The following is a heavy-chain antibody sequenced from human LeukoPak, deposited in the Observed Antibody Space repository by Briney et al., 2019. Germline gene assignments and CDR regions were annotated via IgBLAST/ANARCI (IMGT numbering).Heavy chain of an antibody. J-gene: IGHJ3*02. CDR3: ARERSSDAFDI. CDR1: GGSITGYY. V-gene: IGHV4-59*01. Sequence: PSETLSLTCTVSGGSITGYYWGWIRQPPGKGLEFIGYIYYSGNTNYNPSLKSRVTMSVDTSKNQFSLRLSSVTAADTAVYYCARERSSDAFDIWGQGTMVTVSS. CDR2: IYYSGNT.